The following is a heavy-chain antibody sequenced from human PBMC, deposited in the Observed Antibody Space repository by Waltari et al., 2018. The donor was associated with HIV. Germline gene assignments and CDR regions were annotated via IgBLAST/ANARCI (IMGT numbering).Heavy chain of an antibody. CDR2: IDSAGSRI. Sequence: EVQLVESGGDLVQPGGSLRLSCAASGFTFSVHWMHWVRQVPGKGLVWGARIDSAGSRISYADSGKGRFSISRDNAENTLYLQMNSLRVEDTAVYYCVRDGMVATFDHWGQGTLVTVSS. V-gene: IGHV3-74*01. D-gene: IGHD5-12*01. CDR3: VRDGMVATFDH. J-gene: IGHJ4*02. CDR1: GFTFSVHW.